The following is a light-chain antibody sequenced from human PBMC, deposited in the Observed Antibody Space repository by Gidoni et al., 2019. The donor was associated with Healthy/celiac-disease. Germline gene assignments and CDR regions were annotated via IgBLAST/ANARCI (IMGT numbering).Light chain of an antibody. CDR2: YVS. Sequence: SALTQPASVSGSPGQSITISCTGTSSDVGGYNYVSWYQQHPGKAPKLMIYYVSNRPSGVSNRFSGSKSGNTASLTISGLQAEDEADYYCSSYTSSSTWVFGGGTKLTVL. CDR1: SSDVGGYNY. V-gene: IGLV2-14*01. J-gene: IGLJ3*02. CDR3: SSYTSSSTWV.